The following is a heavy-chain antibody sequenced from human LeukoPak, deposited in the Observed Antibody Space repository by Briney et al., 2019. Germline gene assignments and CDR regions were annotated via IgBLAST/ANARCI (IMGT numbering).Heavy chain of an antibody. D-gene: IGHD2-8*01. CDR3: ASMYFSQYLQH. J-gene: IGHJ1*01. Sequence: GGSLRLSCAASGFTANSNYMSWVRQAPGKGLEWVSVIYSGGSTYYADSVKGRFTISRDNSKNTLYLQMNSLRAEDTAVYYCASMYFSQYLQHWGQGTLVTVS. CDR1: GFTANSNY. CDR2: IYSGGST. V-gene: IGHV3-53*01.